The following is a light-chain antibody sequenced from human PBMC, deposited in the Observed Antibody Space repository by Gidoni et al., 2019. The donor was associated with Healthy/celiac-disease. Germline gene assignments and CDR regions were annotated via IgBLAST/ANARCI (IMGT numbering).Light chain of an antibody. J-gene: IGKJ5*01. CDR3: QQYNNWPPIT. V-gene: IGKV3-15*01. CDR2: GAS. CDR1: QSVSSN. Sequence: EIVMTQSPATLSVSPGERATLSCRASQSVSSNLAWYQQKPGQAPRLLIYGASTRATGSPARFRGSGDGTEFTLTISSRQSEDFAVYYCQQYNNWPPITFXQXTRLEIK.